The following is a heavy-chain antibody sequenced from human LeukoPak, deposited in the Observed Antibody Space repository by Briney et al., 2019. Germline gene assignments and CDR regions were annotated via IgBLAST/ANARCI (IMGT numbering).Heavy chain of an antibody. CDR2: ISSSSSYI. CDR1: GFTFSSYS. CDR3: ARDGEPHYGGNPGYAFDI. V-gene: IGHV3-21*01. Sequence: GGSLRLSCAASGFTFSSYSMNWVRQAPGKGLERVSSISSSSSYIYYADSVKGRFTISRDNAKNSLYLQMNSLRAEDTAVYYCARDGEPHYGGNPGYAFDIWGQGTMVTVSS. J-gene: IGHJ3*02. D-gene: IGHD4-23*01.